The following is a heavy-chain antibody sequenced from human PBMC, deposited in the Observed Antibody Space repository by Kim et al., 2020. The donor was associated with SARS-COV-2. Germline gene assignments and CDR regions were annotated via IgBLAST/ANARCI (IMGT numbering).Heavy chain of an antibody. J-gene: IGHJ5*02. CDR3: ARVASFAVAGGGS. V-gene: IGHV1-8*01. CDR2: MNPNSGNT. Sequence: ASVKVSCKASGYTFTSYDINWVRQATGQGLEWRGWMNPNSGNTGYAQKFQGRVTMTRNTSISTAYMELSSLRAEDTAVYYCARVASFAVAGGGSWGQGTLVTVSS. CDR1: GYTFTSYD. D-gene: IGHD6-19*01.